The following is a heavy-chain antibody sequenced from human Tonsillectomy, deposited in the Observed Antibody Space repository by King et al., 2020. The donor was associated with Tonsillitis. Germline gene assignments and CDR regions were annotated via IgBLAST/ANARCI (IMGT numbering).Heavy chain of an antibody. D-gene: IGHD4-17*01. V-gene: IGHV3-7*01. CDR3: AKHGDWAFDY. J-gene: IGHJ4*02. CDR1: GFTFSNSW. Sequence: VQLVESGGGLVQPGGSLRLSCGASGFTFSNSWMGWVRQAPGKGLEWVANIKKDGTSKYYLDSVEGRFTISRDNAENSLYLQMNRLSDEDTAVYYCAKHGDWAFDYWGQGTLVTVSS. CDR2: IKKDGTSK.